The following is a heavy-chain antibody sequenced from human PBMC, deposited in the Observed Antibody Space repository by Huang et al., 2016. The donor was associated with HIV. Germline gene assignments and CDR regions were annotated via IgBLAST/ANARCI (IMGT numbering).Heavy chain of an antibody. V-gene: IGHV3-53*01. CDR2: IYSDDST. CDR3: AAQWELRGGVDF. D-gene: IGHD1-26*01. CDR1: GFTVSSNY. Sequence: EVQLVESGGGLIQPGGSLRLSCAASGFTVSSNYMSWVRQAPGKGLEWVSVIYSDDSTYFADSVTGRFTISRDNSKNTLYLQMNSLRAEDTAVYYCAAQWELRGGVDFWGQGTLVTVSS. J-gene: IGHJ4*02.